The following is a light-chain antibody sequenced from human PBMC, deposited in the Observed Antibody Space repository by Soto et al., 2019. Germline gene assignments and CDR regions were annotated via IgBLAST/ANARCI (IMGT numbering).Light chain of an antibody. CDR1: QSINKW. CDR2: DAS. J-gene: IGKJ1*01. Sequence: DIQMAQSPSTLSTSVADRIPITCRASQSINKWLAWYQQTPGTAPKLLTYDASSLKSGVPSRFSGSGSETEFTLTISSLQPDDFATYYCQHYNNYPWTVGQGTKVDI. CDR3: QHYNNYPWT. V-gene: IGKV1-5*01.